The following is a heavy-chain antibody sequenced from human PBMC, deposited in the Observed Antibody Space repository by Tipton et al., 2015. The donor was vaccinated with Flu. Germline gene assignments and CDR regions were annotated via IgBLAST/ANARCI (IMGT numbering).Heavy chain of an antibody. Sequence: QLVQSGGTLVQPGGSLRLSCAPSGFTFSRYCMTWVRQAPGQGLEWVANIRQDGNEMSYADSVKGRFSISRDNAKNSLYLQMNSLRVEDTATYYCATPTADFDLWGRGTLVIVSS. D-gene: IGHD1-1*01. V-gene: IGHV3-7*01. CDR3: ATPTADFDL. CDR2: IRQDGNEM. CDR1: GFTFSRYC. J-gene: IGHJ2*01.